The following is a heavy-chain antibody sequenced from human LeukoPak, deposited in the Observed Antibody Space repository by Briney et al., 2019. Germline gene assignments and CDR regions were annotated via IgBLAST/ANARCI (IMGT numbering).Heavy chain of an antibody. CDR1: GYTFSIYA. CDR3: AKDRPNYYGSNGHYYRRDGDY. V-gene: IGHV3-23*01. Sequence: PGGSLRLSCAASGYTFSIYAMSSVRQAPGKGLQWVSSITSSGDGTYYADSVKGRFTISRDNSENMLYLQMNSLRVEDTAVYFCAKDRPNYYGSNGHYYRRDGDYWGQGTLVTVCS. D-gene: IGHD3-22*01. CDR2: ITSSGDGT. J-gene: IGHJ4*02.